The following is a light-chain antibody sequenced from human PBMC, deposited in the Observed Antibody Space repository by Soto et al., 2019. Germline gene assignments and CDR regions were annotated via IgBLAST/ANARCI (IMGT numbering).Light chain of an antibody. Sequence: ERVMTQSPATLSVAPGERATLSCRASQSVSSNLAWYLQKPGQAPRLLIYGASTRATGIPARFSGSGSGTEFTLTIGSLQSEDFAVYYCQQYHDWPSFGGGTKVEIK. V-gene: IGKV3-15*01. J-gene: IGKJ4*01. CDR2: GAS. CDR1: QSVSSN. CDR3: QQYHDWPS.